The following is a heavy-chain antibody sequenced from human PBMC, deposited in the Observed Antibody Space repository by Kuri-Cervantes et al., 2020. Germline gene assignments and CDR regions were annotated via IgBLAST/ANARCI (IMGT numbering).Heavy chain of an antibody. CDR3: VVTTAYYYYGMDV. CDR2: TRNKANSYTT. CDR1: GFTFSDHY. Sequence: GESLKISCAASGFTFSDHYMDWVRQAPGKGLEWVGRTRNKANSYTTEYAASVKGRFTISRDDSKNSLYLQMNSLKTEDTAVDYCVVTTAYYYYGMDVWGQGTTVTVSS. V-gene: IGHV3-72*01. D-gene: IGHD4-17*01. J-gene: IGHJ6*02.